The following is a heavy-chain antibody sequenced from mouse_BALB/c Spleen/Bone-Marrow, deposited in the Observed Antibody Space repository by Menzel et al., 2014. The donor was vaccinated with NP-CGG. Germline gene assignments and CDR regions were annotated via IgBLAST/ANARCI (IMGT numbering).Heavy chain of an antibody. CDR1: GYTFSSYW. Sequence: QVQLQQPGAELMKPGTSVKISCKATGYTFSSYWIEWVKQRPGHGLEWIGEILPGSGSTNYNEKSKGKATFTADTSSNTAYMQLSSLTSEDSAVYYCAREDGLWYFDVWGAGTTVTVSS. CDR2: ILPGSGST. CDR3: AREDGLWYFDV. V-gene: IGHV1-9*01. J-gene: IGHJ1*01. D-gene: IGHD1-1*01.